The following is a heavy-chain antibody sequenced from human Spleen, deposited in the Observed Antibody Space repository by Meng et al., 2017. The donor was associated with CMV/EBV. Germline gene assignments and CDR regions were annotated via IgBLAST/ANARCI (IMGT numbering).Heavy chain of an antibody. D-gene: IGHD4-17*01. Sequence: QIQLVQSGPELRRPGASVKVSCKASGYNFDIYGINWVRQAPGQGLEWVGWVSAENGDTDYGQKFQGRVTVTADKFTNTAYMEMRSLRSDDSAMYYCARAGAAVTTHFDFWGQGTLVTVSS. V-gene: IGHV1-18*01. CDR2: VSAENGDT. J-gene: IGHJ4*02. CDR3: ARAGAAVTTHFDF. CDR1: GYNFDIYG.